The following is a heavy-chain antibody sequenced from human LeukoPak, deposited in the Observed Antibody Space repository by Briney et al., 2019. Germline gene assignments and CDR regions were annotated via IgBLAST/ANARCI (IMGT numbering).Heavy chain of an antibody. CDR1: GFTFSSYA. D-gene: IGHD6-19*01. J-gene: IGHJ4*02. CDR2: INASGGTT. V-gene: IGHV3-23*01. CDR3: AKSGSPWTSGWDNYFDY. Sequence: GASLRLSCAASGFTFSSYAMSWVRQAPGKGLEWVSGINASGGTTYYADSVKGRFTISRDNSKNTLYLQMNSLRAEDTAVYYCAKSGSPWTSGWDNYFDYWGQGTLVTVS.